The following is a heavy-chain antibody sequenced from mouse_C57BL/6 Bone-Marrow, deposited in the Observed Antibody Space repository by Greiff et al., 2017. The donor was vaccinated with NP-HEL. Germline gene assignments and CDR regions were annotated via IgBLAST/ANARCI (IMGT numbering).Heavy chain of an antibody. CDR3: AIAGRLRPSYCFDY. J-gene: IGHJ2*01. CDR2: INPNNGGT. Sequence: EVQLQQSGPELVKPGSSVKISCKASGYTFTDYYMNWVKQSHGKSLEWIGDINPNNGGTSYNQKFKGKATLTVDTSSSTAYMELRSLTSEDSAVYSCAIAGRLRPSYCFDYWGQGTTLTVSS. V-gene: IGHV1-26*01. CDR1: GYTFTDYY. D-gene: IGHD2-4*01.